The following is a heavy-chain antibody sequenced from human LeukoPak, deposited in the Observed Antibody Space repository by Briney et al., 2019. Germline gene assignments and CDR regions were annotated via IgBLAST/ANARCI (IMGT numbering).Heavy chain of an antibody. J-gene: IGHJ3*02. CDR2: LSTSGGAT. Sequence: GGSLRLSCSVAASGFSISHYAMNWVRQAPGKGLEWVSGLSTSGGATYYADSVKGRFTISRDTSKNTLYLQMNSLRAEDTAVYYCAKVAAARSNDAFDIWGQGTMVTVSS. CDR3: AKVAAARSNDAFDI. D-gene: IGHD6-13*01. V-gene: IGHV3-23*01. CDR1: GFSISHYA.